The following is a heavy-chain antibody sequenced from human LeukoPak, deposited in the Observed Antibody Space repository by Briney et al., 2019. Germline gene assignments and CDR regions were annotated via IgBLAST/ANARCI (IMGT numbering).Heavy chain of an antibody. D-gene: IGHD3-22*01. CDR2: ISGSGGST. CDR1: GFTFSSYA. V-gene: IGHV3-23*01. J-gene: IGHJ4*02. CDR3: AKDTVYYDSSGYPPYYFDY. Sequence: GGSLRLSCAASGFTFSSYAMSWVRQAPGKGLEWVSAISGSGGSTYYADSVKGRFTISRDNSKNTLYLQMNSLRAEDTAVYYCAKDTVYYDSSGYPPYYFDYWGQGTLVTVSS.